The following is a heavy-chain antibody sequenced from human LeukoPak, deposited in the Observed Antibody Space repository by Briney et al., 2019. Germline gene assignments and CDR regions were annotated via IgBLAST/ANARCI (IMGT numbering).Heavy chain of an antibody. CDR2: IYYSGST. CDR3: ARYNYCSSNSCYYYYYYMDV. D-gene: IGHD2-2*01. V-gene: IGHV4-59*01. J-gene: IGHJ6*03. Sequence: PSETLSLTCTVSGGSISSYYWSWIRQPPGKGLEWIWYIYYSGSTNYNPSLKSRVTISVDTSKNQFSLKLSSVTAADTAVYYCARYNYCSSNSCYYYYYYMDVWGKGTTVTVSS. CDR1: GGSISSYY.